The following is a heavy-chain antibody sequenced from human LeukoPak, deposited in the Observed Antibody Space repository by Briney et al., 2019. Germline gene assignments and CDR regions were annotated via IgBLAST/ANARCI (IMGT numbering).Heavy chain of an antibody. CDR2: INPNSGGT. Sequence: ASVKVSCKASGYTFTGYYMHWVRQAPGQGLEWMGWINPNSGGTNYAQKFQGWVTMTRGTSISTAYMELSRLRSDDTAVYYCARSSVRGSYGSWPRYYFDYWGQGTLVTVSS. CDR1: GYTFTGYY. CDR3: ARSSVRGSYGSWPRYYFDY. V-gene: IGHV1-2*04. J-gene: IGHJ4*02. D-gene: IGHD5-18*01.